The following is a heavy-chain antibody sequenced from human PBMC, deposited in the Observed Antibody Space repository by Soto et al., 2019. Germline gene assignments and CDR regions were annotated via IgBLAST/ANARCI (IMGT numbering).Heavy chain of an antibody. Sequence: GGSLRLSCAASGFTFSSYGMHWVRQAPGKGLEWVAVISYDGSNKYYADSVKGRFTISRDNSKNTLYLQMNSLRAEDTAVYYCVKEARGRRAGLYYFDYWGQGTLVTVSS. D-gene: IGHD3-10*01. J-gene: IGHJ4*02. CDR3: VKEARGRRAGLYYFDY. CDR2: ISYDGSNK. CDR1: GFTFSSYG. V-gene: IGHV3-30*18.